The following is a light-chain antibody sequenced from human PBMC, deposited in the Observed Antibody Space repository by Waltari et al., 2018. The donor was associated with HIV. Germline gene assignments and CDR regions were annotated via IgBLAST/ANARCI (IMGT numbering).Light chain of an antibody. Sequence: DIQMSRSPPYLSASVGDRVTITCRASQDINTRLAWYQQKTGKAPNLVIYASSRLQSGVPSRFSGSGSGTFFTLTIDDFQTDDSATSYCQHGSDFPLSFGGGTKVEI. V-gene: IGKV1-12*01. CDR2: ASS. J-gene: IGKJ4*01. CDR1: QDINTR. CDR3: QHGSDFPLS.